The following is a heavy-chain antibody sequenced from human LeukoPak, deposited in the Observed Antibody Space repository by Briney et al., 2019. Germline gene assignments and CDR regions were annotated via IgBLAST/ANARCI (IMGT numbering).Heavy chain of an antibody. CDR2: INSDGSST. D-gene: IGHD1-26*01. V-gene: IGHV3-74*01. CDR1: GFTFSSYW. J-gene: IGHJ4*02. Sequence: GGSLRLSCAASGFTFSSYWMHWVRHAPGKGLVWVSRINSDGSSTSYADSVKGRFTISRDNAKNTLYLQMNSLRAEDTAVYYCARVGGATPALWYFDYWGQGTLVTVSS. CDR3: ARVGGATPALWYFDY.